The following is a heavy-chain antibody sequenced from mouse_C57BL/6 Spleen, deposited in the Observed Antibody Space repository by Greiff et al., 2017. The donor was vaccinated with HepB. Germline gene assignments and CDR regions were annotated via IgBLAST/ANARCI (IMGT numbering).Heavy chain of an antibody. CDR1: GFTFSDYY. D-gene: IGHD2-3*01. CDR3: ARQAGYSTMDY. CDR2: ISNGGGST. J-gene: IGHJ4*01. Sequence: DVHLVESGGGLVQPGGSLKLSCAASGFTFSDYYMYWVRQTPEKRLEWVAYISNGGGSTYYPDTVKGRFTISRDNAKNTLYLQMSRLKSEDTAMYYCARQAGYSTMDYWGQGTSVTVSS. V-gene: IGHV5-12*01.